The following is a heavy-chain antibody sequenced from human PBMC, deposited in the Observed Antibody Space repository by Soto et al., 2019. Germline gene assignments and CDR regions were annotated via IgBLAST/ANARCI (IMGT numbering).Heavy chain of an antibody. D-gene: IGHD6-6*01. V-gene: IGHV3-9*01. J-gene: IGHJ3*02. Sequence: PGGSLRLSCAASGFTFDDYAMHWVRQAPGKGLEWVSGISWNSGSIGYADSVKGRFTISRDNAKNSLYLQMNSLRAEDTALYYCAKDSRSSSSLEASAFDTWGQGTMVTVSS. CDR3: AKDSRSSSSLEASAFDT. CDR2: ISWNSGSI. CDR1: GFTFDDYA.